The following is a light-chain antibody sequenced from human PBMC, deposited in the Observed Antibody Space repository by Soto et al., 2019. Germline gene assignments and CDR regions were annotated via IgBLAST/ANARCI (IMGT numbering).Light chain of an antibody. CDR3: QQLHGYPIT. CDR1: QGIDTS. J-gene: IGKJ5*01. Sequence: ILLTHSPSSLSASVGDRVTITCRASQGIDTSLAWYQQKPGKAPKLLIYAASNFQSGVPSRFSGSGSGTHFTLTISSLQPEDFATYYCQQLHGYPITFGRGTRLEIK. CDR2: AAS. V-gene: IGKV1-9*01.